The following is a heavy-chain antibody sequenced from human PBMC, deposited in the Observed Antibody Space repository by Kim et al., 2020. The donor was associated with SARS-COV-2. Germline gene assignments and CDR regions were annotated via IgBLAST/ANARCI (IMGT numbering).Heavy chain of an antibody. J-gene: IGHJ6*02. Sequence: VKGRFTISRDNSKNTLYLQMNSLRAEDTAVYYCAKDYYGSGPYYYYGMDVWGQGTTVTVSS. CDR3: AKDYYGSGPYYYYGMDV. V-gene: IGHV3-30*02. D-gene: IGHD3-10*01.